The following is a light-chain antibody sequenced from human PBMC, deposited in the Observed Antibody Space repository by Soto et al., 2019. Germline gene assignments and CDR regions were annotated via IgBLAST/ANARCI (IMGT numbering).Light chain of an antibody. V-gene: IGLV2-14*03. Sequence: QSALTQPASVSGSPGQSITISCTGTSSDVGAYNYVSWYQQHPGKAPKLMIYEVSNRPSGVSNRCSGSKSANTASLTISGLQAGDEADYYCSSYTSSSTLLVGGGTKLTVL. CDR3: SSYTSSSTLL. J-gene: IGLJ2*01. CDR2: EVS. CDR1: SSDVGAYNY.